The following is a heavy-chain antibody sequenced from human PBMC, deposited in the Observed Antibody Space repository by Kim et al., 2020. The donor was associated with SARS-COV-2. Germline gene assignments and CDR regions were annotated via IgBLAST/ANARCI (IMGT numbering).Heavy chain of an antibody. Sequence: GGSLRLSCAASGFTFSSYAMHWVRQAPGKGLEWVAVISYDGSEKYYADSVKGRFTLSRDSSKNRLYLQMISLRTEDTAVYYCTRDLAYHDSSGYSADWGQGTLVTVSS. V-gene: IGHV3-30*04. J-gene: IGHJ4*02. CDR3: TRDLAYHDSSGYSAD. CDR2: ISYDGSEK. CDR1: GFTFSSYA. D-gene: IGHD3-22*01.